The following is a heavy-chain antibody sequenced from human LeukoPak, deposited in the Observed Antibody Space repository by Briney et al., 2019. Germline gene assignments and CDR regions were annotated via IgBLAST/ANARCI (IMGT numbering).Heavy chain of an antibody. Sequence: PGASLQISCAASGFTFSTYAMTCVRPAPGKVLEWVSAISGSGGRTYYADSVRGRFTISRDNSKNTLYLQMNSLRAEDTAVYYCAKVPYYYDSSGYSRRWFDPWGQGTLVTVSS. CDR1: GFTFSTYA. CDR2: ISGSGGRT. CDR3: AKVPYYYDSSGYSRRWFDP. J-gene: IGHJ5*02. V-gene: IGHV3-23*01. D-gene: IGHD3-22*01.